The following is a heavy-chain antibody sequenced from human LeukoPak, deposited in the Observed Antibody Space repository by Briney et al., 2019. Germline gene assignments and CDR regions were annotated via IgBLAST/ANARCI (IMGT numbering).Heavy chain of an antibody. CDR2: IRSSGSTI. CDR1: GFTFSSYE. J-gene: IGHJ4*02. CDR3: ARVSYRTSSVDY. V-gene: IGHV3-48*03. D-gene: IGHD1-26*01. Sequence: PGGSLRLSCAASGFTFSSYEMNWVRQAPGEGLEWVSHIRSSGSTIYYADSVKGRFTISRDNAKNSLYLQMDSLRAEDTAVYYCARVSYRTSSVDYWGQGTLVTVSS.